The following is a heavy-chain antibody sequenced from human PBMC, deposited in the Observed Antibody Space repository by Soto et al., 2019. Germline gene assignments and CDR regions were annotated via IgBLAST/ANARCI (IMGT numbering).Heavy chain of an antibody. CDR1: GYTFTSYY. Sequence: ASVKVSCKASGYTFTSYYMHWVRQAPGQGLEWMGIINPSGGSTSYAQKFQGRVTMTRDTSTSTVYMELSSLRSEDTAVYYCARDRAITFFGVVHYGMAVWGQGPTDPVSS. CDR2: INPSGGST. D-gene: IGHD3-3*01. J-gene: IGHJ6*02. CDR3: ARDRAITFFGVVHYGMAV. V-gene: IGHV1-46*01.